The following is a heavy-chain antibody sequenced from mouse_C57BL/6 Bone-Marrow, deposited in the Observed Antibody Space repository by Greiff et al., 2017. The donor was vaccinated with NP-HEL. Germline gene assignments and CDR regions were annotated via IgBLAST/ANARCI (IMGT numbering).Heavy chain of an antibody. Sequence: VQLQQPGAELVKPGASVKLSCKASGYTFTSYWMQWVKQRPGQGLEWIGEIDPSVSYTNYNQKFKGKATLTVDTSSSTAYMQLSSLTSEDSAVYYCALYGSSFYFDYWGQGTTLTVSS. CDR2: IDPSVSYT. D-gene: IGHD1-1*01. CDR1: GYTFTSYW. V-gene: IGHV1-50*01. J-gene: IGHJ2*01. CDR3: ALYGSSFYFDY.